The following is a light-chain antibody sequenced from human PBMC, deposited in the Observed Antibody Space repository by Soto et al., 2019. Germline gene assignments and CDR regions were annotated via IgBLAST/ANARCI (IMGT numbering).Light chain of an antibody. V-gene: IGKV1-5*01. Sequence: DIQMTQSPSTLPASVGDRVTITCRASQSISNWLAWYQQKPGTAPKLLIYGASTRATGIPARISGSGSGTEFTLTISSLRSEDFAVYFCQQYYNWPRTFGQGTKVDIK. CDR1: QSISNW. CDR3: QQYYNWPRT. J-gene: IGKJ1*01. CDR2: GAS.